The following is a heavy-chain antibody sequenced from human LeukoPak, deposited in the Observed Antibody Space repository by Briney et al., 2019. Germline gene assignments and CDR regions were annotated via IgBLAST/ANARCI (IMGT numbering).Heavy chain of an antibody. CDR2: IYTSGST. V-gene: IGHV4-61*02. J-gene: IGHJ4*02. CDR1: GGSISSGSYY. D-gene: IGHD2-2*01. Sequence: SETLSLTCTVSGGSISSGSYYWSWIRQPTGKGLEWIGRIYTSGSTNYNPSLKSRVTISVDTSKNQFSLKLSSVTAADTAVYYCARDGSRGCCSSTSCYPLFDYWGQGTLVTVSS. CDR3: ARDGSRGCCSSTSCYPLFDY.